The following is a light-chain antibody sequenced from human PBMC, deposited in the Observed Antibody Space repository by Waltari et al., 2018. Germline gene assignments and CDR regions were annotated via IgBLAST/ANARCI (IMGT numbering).Light chain of an antibody. CDR1: SSDVGDDKY. V-gene: IGLV2-14*03. CDR3: SSYTTTSTVL. J-gene: IGLJ2*01. CDR2: EVS. Sequence: QSALTQPASVSGSPGQSIIISCTGTSSDVGDDKYVSWYQQHPGKAPKLMIYEVSNRPSGVSDRVSGSKSGSTASLTISGLQADDEAAYYCSSYTTTSTVLVGGGTELTVL.